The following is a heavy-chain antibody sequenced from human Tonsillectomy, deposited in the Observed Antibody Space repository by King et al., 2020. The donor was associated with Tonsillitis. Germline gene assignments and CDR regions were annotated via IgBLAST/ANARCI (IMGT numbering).Heavy chain of an antibody. V-gene: IGHV3-30*01. Sequence: DSVEGRFTIYRDNSKNTVYLQMNSLRAEDTAVYYCARSHPGFDPWGQGTLVTVSS. CDR3: ARSHPGFDP. J-gene: IGHJ5*02.